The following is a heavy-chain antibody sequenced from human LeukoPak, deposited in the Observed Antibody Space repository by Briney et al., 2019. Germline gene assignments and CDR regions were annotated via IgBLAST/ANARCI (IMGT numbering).Heavy chain of an antibody. J-gene: IGHJ4*02. D-gene: IGHD5-24*01. CDR2: MSPNSGNT. CDR3: ARRHSRWLQSADY. Sequence: ASVKVSCKASGYTFTSYDINWVRQATGQGLEWMGWMSPNSGNTGYAQKFQGRVTMTRNTSISTAYMELSSLRSEDTAVYYCARRHSRWLQSADYWGQGTLVTVSS. CDR1: GYTFTSYD. V-gene: IGHV1-8*01.